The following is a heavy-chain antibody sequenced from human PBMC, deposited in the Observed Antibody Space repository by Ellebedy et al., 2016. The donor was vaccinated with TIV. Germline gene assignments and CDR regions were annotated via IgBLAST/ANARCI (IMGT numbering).Heavy chain of an antibody. CDR3: AKDIELTVNTQNYFDH. J-gene: IGHJ4*02. D-gene: IGHD4-17*01. CDR2: INWKSTSI. V-gene: IGHV3-9*01. CDR1: GFTFDDYA. Sequence: SLKISCAASGFTFDDYAMHCVRPAPGKGLEWISGINWKSTSIDYADSVKGRFTISRDNAKNSLYLQMNSLTTEDTALYYCAKDIELTVNTQNYFDHWGQGTLVAVSS.